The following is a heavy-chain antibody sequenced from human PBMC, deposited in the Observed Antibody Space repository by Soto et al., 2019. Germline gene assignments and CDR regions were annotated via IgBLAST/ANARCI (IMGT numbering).Heavy chain of an antibody. J-gene: IGHJ4*02. CDR3: ATDVWGSYRQY. CDR2: INPSGGRT. CDR1: GYTFTSYY. Sequence: ASVKVSCKASGYTFTSYYMHWVRQAPGQGLEWMGRINPSGGRTIYAQKFQGRVTMTEDTSTDTAYMELSSLRSEDTAVYYCATDVWGSYRQYWGQGTLVTVSS. D-gene: IGHD3-16*02. V-gene: IGHV1-46*01.